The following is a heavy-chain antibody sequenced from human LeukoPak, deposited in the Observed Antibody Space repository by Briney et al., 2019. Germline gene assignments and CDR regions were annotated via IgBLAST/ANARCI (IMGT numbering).Heavy chain of an antibody. CDR2: ISGSGGST. CDR3: AKYVEATIGASYYYYYMDV. D-gene: IGHD1-26*01. V-gene: IGHV3-23*01. CDR1: GFTFSSYS. J-gene: IGHJ6*03. Sequence: GGSLRLSCAASGFTFSSYSMNWVRQAPGKGLEWVSAISGSGGSTYYADSVKGRSTISRDNSKNTLYLQMNSLRAEDTAVYYCAKYVEATIGASYYYYYMDVWGKGTTVTVSS.